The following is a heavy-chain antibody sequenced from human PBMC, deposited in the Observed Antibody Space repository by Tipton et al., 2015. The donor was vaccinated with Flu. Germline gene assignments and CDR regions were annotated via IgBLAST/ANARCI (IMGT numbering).Heavy chain of an antibody. D-gene: IGHD6-13*01. CDR1: GFTFSSYG. CDR3: ARGPLPDSNWYNGLDV. V-gene: IGHV3-13*01. CDR2: IGASGDT. J-gene: IGHJ6*02. Sequence: GSLRLSCEASGFTFSSYGMHWVRQVTGKGLEWVSGIGASGDTYYPGSVKGRFTISRENGKNSLYLQMNNLRAGDTAVYYCARGPLPDSNWYNGLDVWGQGTTVTVFS.